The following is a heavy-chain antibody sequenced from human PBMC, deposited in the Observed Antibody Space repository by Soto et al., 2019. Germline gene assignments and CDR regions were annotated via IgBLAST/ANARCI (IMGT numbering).Heavy chain of an antibody. CDR2: ISYDGSNK. J-gene: IGHJ4*02. CDR1: GFTFSSYA. V-gene: IGHV3-30-3*01. D-gene: IGHD3-22*01. CDR3: ARQYYYDSSGLDY. Sequence: GGSLRLSCAASGFTFSSYAMHWVRQAPGKGLEWAAVISYDGSNKYYADSVKGRFTISRDNSKNTLYLQMNSLRAEDTAVYYCARQYYYDSSGLDYWGQGTLVTVSS.